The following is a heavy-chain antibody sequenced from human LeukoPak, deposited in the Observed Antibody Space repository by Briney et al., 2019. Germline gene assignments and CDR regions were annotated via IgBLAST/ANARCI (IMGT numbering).Heavy chain of an antibody. CDR2: ISYDGSNK. D-gene: IGHD6-19*01. J-gene: IGHJ5*02. V-gene: IGHV3-30*18. CDR3: AKDLGWNGWANWFDP. CDR1: GFTLSSYG. Sequence: GGSLRLSCAASGFTLSSYGMHWVRQAPGKGLEWVAVISYDGSNKYYADSVKGRFTISRDNSKNTLYLQMNSLRAEDTAVYYCAKDLGWNGWANWFDPWGQGTLVTVSS.